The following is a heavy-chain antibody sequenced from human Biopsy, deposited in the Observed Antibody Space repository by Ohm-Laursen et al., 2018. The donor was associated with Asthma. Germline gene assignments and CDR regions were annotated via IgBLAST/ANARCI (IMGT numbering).Heavy chain of an antibody. CDR3: ARIKIRIGAGTDRYFDL. D-gene: IGHD3-16*01. Sequence: ASVKVSCKTSGYPFTDYYVHWVRRAPGQGLEWMGRIDPNSGGTNYAQKFLGRVTMTRDTSVNTAFMVLSRLRSDDTAVYYCARIKIRIGAGTDRYFDLWGRGTLVTVSS. CDR2: IDPNSGGT. CDR1: GYPFTDYY. J-gene: IGHJ2*01. V-gene: IGHV1-2*06.